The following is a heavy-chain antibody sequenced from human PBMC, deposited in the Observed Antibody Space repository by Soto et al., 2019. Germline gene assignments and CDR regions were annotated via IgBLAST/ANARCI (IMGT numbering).Heavy chain of an antibody. CDR3: AHRLSGYNWNGGYFDY. Sequence: QITLKESGPTRVKPTQTLTLTCTFSGFSLTSRPMGVGWIRQPPGNALEWLVFIYWDDDKRYSPSLKSRLTITKDTSGNQVVLTMTNMDPVDTDTYYCAHRLSGYNWNGGYFDYWGQGALVTVSS. CDR2: IYWDDDK. D-gene: IGHD1-1*01. CDR1: GFSLTSRPMG. J-gene: IGHJ4*02. V-gene: IGHV2-5*02.